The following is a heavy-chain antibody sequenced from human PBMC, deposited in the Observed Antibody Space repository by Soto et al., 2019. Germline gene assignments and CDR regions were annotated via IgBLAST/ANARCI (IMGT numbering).Heavy chain of an antibody. J-gene: IGHJ3*02. D-gene: IGHD2-15*01. CDR3: TTGYCSGNRCYPDAFDI. Sequence: GGSRRLSWAASGFTFKNAGMTWVRQAPGKGLEWVGRIKSKNDGGAAEYAAPVKGRFTISRDDSQNTLYLQINSLKTEDTAVYYCTTGYCSGNRCYPDAFDIWGQGTMVTVSS. CDR1: GFTFKNAG. V-gene: IGHV3-15*01. CDR2: IKSKNDGGAA.